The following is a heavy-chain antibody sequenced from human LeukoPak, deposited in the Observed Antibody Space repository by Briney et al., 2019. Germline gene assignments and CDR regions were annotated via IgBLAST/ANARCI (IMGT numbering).Heavy chain of an antibody. V-gene: IGHV3-23*01. Sequence: PGGSLRLSCAASGFIVSGSYMSWVRQAPGKGLEWVSAISGSGGSTYYADSVKGRFTISRDNSKNTLYLQMNSLRAEDTAVYYCAKTGYDFWSGYYKVFDYWGQGTLVTVSS. CDR1: GFIVSGSY. CDR2: ISGSGGST. D-gene: IGHD3-3*01. J-gene: IGHJ4*02. CDR3: AKTGYDFWSGYYKVFDY.